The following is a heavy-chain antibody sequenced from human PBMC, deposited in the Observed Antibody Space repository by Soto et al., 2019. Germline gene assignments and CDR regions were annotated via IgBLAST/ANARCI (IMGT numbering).Heavy chain of an antibody. CDR3: AKMYYYDSSGYSPSYFDY. J-gene: IGHJ4*02. CDR2: ISGSGGST. CDR1: GFTFSSYA. D-gene: IGHD3-22*01. V-gene: IGHV3-23*01. Sequence: GGSLRLSCAASGFTFSSYAMSWVRQAPGKGLEWVSAISGSGGSTYYADSVKGRFTISRDNSKNTLYLQMNSLRAEDTAVYYCAKMYYYDSSGYSPSYFDYWGQGTLVTVSS.